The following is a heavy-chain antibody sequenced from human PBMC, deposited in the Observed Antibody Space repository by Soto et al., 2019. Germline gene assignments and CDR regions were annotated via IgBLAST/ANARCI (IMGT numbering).Heavy chain of an antibody. Sequence: QLQLQESGPGLVKPSETLSLTCTVSGGSISSSSYYWGWIRQPPGKGLEWIGSIYYSGSTYYNPSLNSRVPIPGDTSTNQFSLKLTSVPAADTAVYYCATVPPYYEFCSGYSVGYYDYYGRDVWGQGSTVTVSS. CDR3: ATVPPYYEFCSGYSVGYYDYYGRDV. CDR2: IYYSGST. CDR1: GGSISSSSYY. J-gene: IGHJ6*02. V-gene: IGHV4-39*01. D-gene: IGHD3-3*01.